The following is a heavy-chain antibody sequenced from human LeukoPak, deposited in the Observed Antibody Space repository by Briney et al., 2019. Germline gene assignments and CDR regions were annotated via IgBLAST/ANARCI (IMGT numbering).Heavy chain of an antibody. J-gene: IGHJ2*01. CDR2: ISAYNGNT. Sequence: ASVKVSCKASGYTFTSYGISWVRQAPGQGLEWMGWISAYNGNTNYAQKLQGRVTMTTDTSTSTVYMELRSLRSDDTAVYYCARVVRVDTAMGHWYFDLWGRGTLVTVSS. CDR1: GYTFTSYG. V-gene: IGHV1-18*01. CDR3: ARVVRVDTAMGHWYFDL. D-gene: IGHD5-18*01.